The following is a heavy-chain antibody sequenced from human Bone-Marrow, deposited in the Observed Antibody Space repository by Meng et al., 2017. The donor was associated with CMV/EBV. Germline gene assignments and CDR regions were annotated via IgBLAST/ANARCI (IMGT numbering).Heavy chain of an antibody. CDR1: GFTFSSYG. V-gene: IGHV3-30*02. CDR2: IRYDGSNK. CDR3: AKDLAPASYRGYYYYGMDV. Sequence: GESLKISCAASGFTFSSYGMHWVRQAPGKGLEWVAFIRYDGSNKYYAVSVKGRFTISRDNSKNTLYLQMNSLRAEDTAVYYCAKDLAPASYRGYYYYGMDVWGQRTTVTVSS. D-gene: IGHD2-2*01. J-gene: IGHJ6*02.